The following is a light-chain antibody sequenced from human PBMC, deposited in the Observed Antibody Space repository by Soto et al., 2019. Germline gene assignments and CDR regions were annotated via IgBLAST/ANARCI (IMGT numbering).Light chain of an antibody. CDR2: GAS. CDR3: QQYGSSPRT. Sequence: EIVLTQSPGTLSLSPGERATLSCRASQSVSSSYLAWYQQKPGQAPRLLIYGASSRATGIPDRFSGSGSGTDFTLTISRLDPEDFAVYYCQQYGSSPRTFGQGTNVEIK. CDR1: QSVSSSY. V-gene: IGKV3-20*01. J-gene: IGKJ1*01.